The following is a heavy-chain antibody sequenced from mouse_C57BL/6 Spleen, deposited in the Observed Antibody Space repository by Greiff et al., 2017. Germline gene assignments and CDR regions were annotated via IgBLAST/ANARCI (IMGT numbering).Heavy chain of an antibody. CDR2: ISSGGSYT. J-gene: IGHJ2*01. CDR3: ARQSYYYGIDY. V-gene: IGHV5-6*01. D-gene: IGHD1-1*01. CDR1: GFTFSSYG. Sequence: EVMLVESGGDLVKPGGSLKLSCAASGFTFSSYGMSWVRQTPDKRLEWVATISSGGSYTYYPDSVKGRFTISRDNAKNTLYLQMSSLKSEDTAMYYCARQSYYYGIDYWGQGTTLTVSS.